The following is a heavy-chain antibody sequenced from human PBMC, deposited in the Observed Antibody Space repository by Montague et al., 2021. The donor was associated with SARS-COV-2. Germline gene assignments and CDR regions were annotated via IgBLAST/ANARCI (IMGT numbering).Heavy chain of an antibody. Sequence: SETLSLTCTVSGGSISSSSYYWAWIRQHPGKGLEWIACIYYTGSTYYNPSLQSRLTISVDTSKNQFSLTLTSVTAADTAVYYCARSRCSGYGDHRLVDYWGQGTLVTVSS. J-gene: IGHJ4*02. D-gene: IGHD5-12*01. CDR3: ARSRCSGYGDHRLVDY. CDR1: GGSISSSSYY. CDR2: IYYTGST. V-gene: IGHV4-39*07.